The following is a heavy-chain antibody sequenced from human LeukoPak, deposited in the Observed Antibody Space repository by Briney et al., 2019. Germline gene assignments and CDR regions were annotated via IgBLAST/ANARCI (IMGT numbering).Heavy chain of an antibody. CDR2: INHSGST. Sequence: SETLSLTCAVYGGSFSGYYWSWIRQPPGKGLEWIGEINHSGSTNYNPSLKRRVTISVDTSKNQFSLKLSSVTAADTAVYYCAGGYYGSGSYPHDYRGQGTLVTVSS. CDR3: AGGYYGSGSYPHDY. CDR1: GGSFSGYY. D-gene: IGHD3-10*01. J-gene: IGHJ4*02. V-gene: IGHV4-34*01.